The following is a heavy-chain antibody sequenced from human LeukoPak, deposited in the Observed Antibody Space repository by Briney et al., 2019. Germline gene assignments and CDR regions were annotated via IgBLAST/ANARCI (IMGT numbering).Heavy chain of an antibody. V-gene: IGHV3-30*03. D-gene: IGHD5-12*01. Sequence: PGGSLRLSCAVSGVSFRSYGMHWVRQAPGKGLEWVALISPDGNDQKYEDSVRGRFTISRDDSKSTLYLQMNSLRAEDTAVYYCTTKVIRGNSGDDYDDWGQGTLVTVSS. CDR3: TTKVIRGNSGDDYDD. CDR1: GVSFRSYG. J-gene: IGHJ4*02. CDR2: ISPDGNDQ.